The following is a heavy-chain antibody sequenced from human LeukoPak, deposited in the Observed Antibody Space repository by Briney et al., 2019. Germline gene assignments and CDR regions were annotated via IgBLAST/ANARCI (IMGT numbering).Heavy chain of an antibody. CDR2: INHSGST. CDR1: GGSFSGYY. Sequence: AETLSLTCAVYGGSFSGYYWSWIRQPPGKGLEWIGEINHSGSTNYNPSLKSRVTISVDTSKNQFSLKLSSVTAADTAVYYCARVDTVTRTYYYYYYMDVWGKGTTVTISS. CDR3: ARVDTVTRTYYYYYYMDV. J-gene: IGHJ6*03. V-gene: IGHV4-34*01. D-gene: IGHD4-17*01.